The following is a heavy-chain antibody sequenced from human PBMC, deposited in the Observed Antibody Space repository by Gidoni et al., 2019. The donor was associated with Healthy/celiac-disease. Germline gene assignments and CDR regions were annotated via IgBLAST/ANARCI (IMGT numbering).Heavy chain of an antibody. CDR3: ARNGRLNYYGSGGYYINLPFDY. D-gene: IGHD3-10*01. Sequence: QVQLQQWGAGLLKPSETLSLTCAVYGGSFSGYYWSWIRQPPGKGLEWIGEINHSGSTNYNPSLKSRVTISVDTSKNQFSLKLSSVTAADTAVYYCARNGRLNYYGSGGYYINLPFDYWGQGTLVTVSS. CDR2: INHSGST. CDR1: GGSFSGYY. J-gene: IGHJ4*02. V-gene: IGHV4-34*01.